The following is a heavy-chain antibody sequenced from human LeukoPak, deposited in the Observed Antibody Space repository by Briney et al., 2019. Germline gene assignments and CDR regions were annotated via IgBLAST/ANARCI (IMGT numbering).Heavy chain of an antibody. CDR3: ARATLGYFDY. V-gene: IGHV4-39*06. D-gene: IGHD3-10*01. CDR1: GGSISSSNYY. Sequence: SETLSLTCTVSGGSISSSNYYWGWIRQPPGKGLEWIGNIYYSGSTYYHPSLKSRITISVDTSKNQFALKLSSVTAADTAVYYCARATLGYFDYWGQGTLVTVSS. CDR2: IYYSGST. J-gene: IGHJ4*02.